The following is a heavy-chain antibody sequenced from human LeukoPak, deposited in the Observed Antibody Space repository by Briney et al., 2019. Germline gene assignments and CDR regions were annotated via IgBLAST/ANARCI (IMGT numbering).Heavy chain of an antibody. J-gene: IGHJ4*02. CDR2: ISGNNDKP. CDR1: GYTFSNFG. Sequence: GASVKVSCKASGYTFSNFGINWVRQAPGQGLEWMGWISGNNDKPNYGQKFQGRFTLTTDSSTSTAYMELRNLRSDDTAVYYCARDGTSTDDYWGQGTLVTASS. V-gene: IGHV1-18*01. CDR3: ARDGTSTDDY. D-gene: IGHD2-2*01.